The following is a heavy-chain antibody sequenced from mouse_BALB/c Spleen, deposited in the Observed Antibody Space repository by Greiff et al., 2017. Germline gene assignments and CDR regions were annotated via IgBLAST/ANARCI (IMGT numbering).Heavy chain of an antibody. V-gene: IGHV5-6-5*01. D-gene: IGHD2-4*01. CDR1: GFTFSSYA. J-gene: IGHJ2*01. CDR3: ARPPYDYDGGVFDY. Sequence: EVKLMESGGGLVKPGGSLKLSCAASGFTFSSYAMSWVRQTPEKRLEWVASISSGGSTYYPDSVKGRFTISRDNARNILYLQMSSLRSEDTAMYYCARPPYDYDGGVFDYWGQGTTLTVSS. CDR2: ISSGGST.